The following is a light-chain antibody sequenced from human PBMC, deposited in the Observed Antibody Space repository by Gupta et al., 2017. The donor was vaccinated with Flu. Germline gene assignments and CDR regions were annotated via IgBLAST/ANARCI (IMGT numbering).Light chain of an antibody. V-gene: IGLV3-21*02. J-gene: IGLJ3*02. CDR2: DDS. Sequence: SYVLTQPPSLSVAPGQTASITCGGDNIGSKSVHWYQQKPVQAPVLVVYDDSDRPSRISERVSGSNSGNTATLTISRVAAGEEAVYYCQMGDSSNDNPNWVFGGGTKLTVL. CDR1: NIGSKS. CDR3: QMGDSSNDNPNWV.